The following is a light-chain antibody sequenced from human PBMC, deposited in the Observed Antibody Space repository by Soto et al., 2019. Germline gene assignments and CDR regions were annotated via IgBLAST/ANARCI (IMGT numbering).Light chain of an antibody. V-gene: IGKV3-11*01. CDR1: QNIGNY. J-gene: IGKJ1*01. CDR2: EAS. CDR3: QQRSSWPPTWA. Sequence: PGDRATLSCRASQNIGNYLAWYQQKPGQTPRLLIYEASNRATGIPARFSGSGSGTDFTLTISSLEPEDFTIYYCQQRSSWPPTWAFGQGTKVEIK.